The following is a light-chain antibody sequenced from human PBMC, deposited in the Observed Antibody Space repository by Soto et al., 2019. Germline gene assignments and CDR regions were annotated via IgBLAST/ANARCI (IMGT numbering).Light chain of an antibody. CDR2: EVS. CDR1: SSDVGGYNY. CDR3: CSYAGSNNLGV. J-gene: IGLJ2*01. V-gene: IGLV2-8*01. Sequence: QSALTQPPSASGSPGQSVTISCTGTSSDVGGYNYVSWYQQQPGNAPKLMIYEVSKRPSGVPDRFSGSKSGNTASLTVSWLQAEDEADYYCCSYAGSNNLGVFGGGTKLTVL.